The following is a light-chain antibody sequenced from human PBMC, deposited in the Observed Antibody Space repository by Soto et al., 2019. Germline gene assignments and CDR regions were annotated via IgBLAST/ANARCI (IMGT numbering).Light chain of an antibody. Sequence: DIQMTQSPSSLSASEGDRVTITCQSSHVVSRNLNWFQQKPGEAPQLLIYDASNLERGVPSRFSGSGSGTDFTLTISSLQPEDVATYYCQQYNSMLSFGGGTEVEIK. CDR2: DAS. CDR3: QQYNSMLS. V-gene: IGKV1-33*01. CDR1: HVVSRN. J-gene: IGKJ4*01.